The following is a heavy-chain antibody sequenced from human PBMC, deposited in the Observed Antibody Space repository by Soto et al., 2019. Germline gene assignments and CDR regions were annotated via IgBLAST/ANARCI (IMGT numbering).Heavy chain of an antibody. V-gene: IGHV3-23*01. J-gene: IGHJ4*02. D-gene: IGHD2-21*02. Sequence: AGGSLRLSCVASGFTFSNLAMSWVRQAPGKGLEWVSHVSESGDRTDYADSVKGRFTISRDNSKNMMYLQMNSLRAEDTAVYYCAKRDWLDDWGQGPLVTVSS. CDR1: GFTFSNLA. CDR3: AKRDWLDD. CDR2: VSESGDRT.